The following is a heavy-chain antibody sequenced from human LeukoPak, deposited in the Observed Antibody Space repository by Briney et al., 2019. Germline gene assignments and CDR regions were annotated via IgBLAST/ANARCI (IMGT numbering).Heavy chain of an antibody. CDR3: AKETPPLGAAAYPRYFDY. V-gene: IGHV3-64*01. Sequence: GGSLRLSCAASGFTFSSYAMHWFRQAPGKGLEYVSAISSNGGSTYYANSVKGRFTISRDNSKNTLYLQMNSLRAEDTAVYYCAKETPPLGAAAYPRYFDYWGQGTLVTVSS. CDR1: GFTFSSYA. D-gene: IGHD6-13*01. J-gene: IGHJ4*02. CDR2: ISSNGGST.